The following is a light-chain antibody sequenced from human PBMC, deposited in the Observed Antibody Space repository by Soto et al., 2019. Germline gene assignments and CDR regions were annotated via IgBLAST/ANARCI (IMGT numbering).Light chain of an antibody. CDR3: SSYTSSTHYV. CDR2: DVS. J-gene: IGLJ1*01. V-gene: IGLV2-14*01. Sequence: QSVLTQPASVSGSHGQSIPISCTGSSSDVGGYNYVSWYQQHPGKAPKLMIYDVSNRPSGVSNRFSGSKSGNTASLTISGLQAEDEADYYCSSYTSSTHYVFGTGTKLTVL. CDR1: SSDVGGYNY.